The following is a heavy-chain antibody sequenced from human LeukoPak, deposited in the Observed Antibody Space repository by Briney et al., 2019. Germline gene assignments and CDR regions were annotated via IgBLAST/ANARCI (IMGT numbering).Heavy chain of an antibody. J-gene: IGHJ4*02. Sequence: PGGSLRLSCAASGFTFSSYWMHWVRQAPGKGLVWVPRIKSDGSSTSYAESAKGRFTISRDNAKNTLYLQMNSLRAEDTAVYYCARKDMLDYWGQGTLVTVSS. V-gene: IGHV3-74*01. CDR3: ARKDMLDY. CDR2: IKSDGSST. CDR1: GFTFSSYW.